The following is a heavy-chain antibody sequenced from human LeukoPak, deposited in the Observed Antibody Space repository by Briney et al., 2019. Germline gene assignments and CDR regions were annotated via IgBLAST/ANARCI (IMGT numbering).Heavy chain of an antibody. D-gene: IGHD3-3*01. Sequence: GASVKVSCKASGYTFTGYYMHWVRQAPGQGLEWMGWINPNSGGTNYAQKFQGRVTMTRDTSISTAYMELSRLRSDDTAVYYCASLTRTPPIFGVVMTDYWGQGTLVTVSS. V-gene: IGHV1-2*02. CDR2: INPNSGGT. CDR3: ASLTRTPPIFGVVMTDY. CDR1: GYTFTGYY. J-gene: IGHJ4*02.